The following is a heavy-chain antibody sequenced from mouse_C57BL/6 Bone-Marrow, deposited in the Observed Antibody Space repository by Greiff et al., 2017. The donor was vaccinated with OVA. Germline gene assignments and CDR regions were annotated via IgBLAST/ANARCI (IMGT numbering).Heavy chain of an antibody. CDR2: INPNNGGT. V-gene: IGHV1-18*01. CDR1: GYTFTDYN. CDR3: ARRRSSSYLYAMDY. Sequence: VQLQQSGPELVKPGASVKIPCKASGYTFTDYNMDWVKQSHGKSLEWIGDINPNNGGTIYNQKFKGKATLTVDTSSSTAYMELRSLTSEDTAVYYCARRRSSSYLYAMDYWGQGTSVTVSS. D-gene: IGHD1-1*01. J-gene: IGHJ4*01.